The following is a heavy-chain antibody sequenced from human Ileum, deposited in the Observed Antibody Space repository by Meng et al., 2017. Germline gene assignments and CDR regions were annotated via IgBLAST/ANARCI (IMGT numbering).Heavy chain of an antibody. CDR2: IFHSGTT. Sequence: SETLSLTCAVSGYSISSGYYWGWIRQSPGKGLEWIASIFHSGTTYYNPSLESRVTVSADMSKNQFSLKLTSVTAADTAVYYCARTRYYSSSGYYEFGYWGQGIVVTVSS. CDR1: GYSISSGYY. V-gene: IGHV4-38-2*01. CDR3: ARTRYYSSSGYYEFGY. D-gene: IGHD3-22*01. J-gene: IGHJ4*02.